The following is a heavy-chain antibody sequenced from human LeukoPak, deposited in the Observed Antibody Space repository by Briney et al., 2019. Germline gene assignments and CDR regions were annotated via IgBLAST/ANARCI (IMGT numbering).Heavy chain of an antibody. CDR1: GFTFSSYA. J-gene: IGHJ4*02. CDR2: ISGSGGST. Sequence: GGSLRLSCAASGFTFSSYAMSWVRQAPGKGLEWVSAISGSGGSTYYADSVKGRFTISRDNSKNALYLQMNSLRAEDTAVYYCAKVPLGGGLFHDYWGQGTLVTVSS. D-gene: IGHD3-22*01. CDR3: AKVPLGGGLFHDY. V-gene: IGHV3-23*01.